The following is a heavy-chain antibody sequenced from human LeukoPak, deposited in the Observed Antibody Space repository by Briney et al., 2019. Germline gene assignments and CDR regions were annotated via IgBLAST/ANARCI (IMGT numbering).Heavy chain of an antibody. CDR3: AKDSQTFEYSSSSDYDY. Sequence: GGSLRLSCAASGFTFSDYYMSWIRQAPGKGLEWVSYISSSGSTIYYADSVKGRFTISRDNAKNSLYLQMNSLRAEDTAVCYCAKDSQTFEYSSSSDYDYWGQGTLVTVSS. D-gene: IGHD6-6*01. CDR1: GFTFSDYY. V-gene: IGHV3-11*04. CDR2: ISSSGSTI. J-gene: IGHJ4*02.